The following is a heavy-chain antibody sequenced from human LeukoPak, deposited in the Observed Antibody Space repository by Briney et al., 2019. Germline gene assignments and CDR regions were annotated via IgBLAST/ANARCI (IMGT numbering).Heavy chain of an antibody. CDR2: INHSGST. CDR1: GGSFSGYY. D-gene: IGHD1-26*01. V-gene: IGHV4-34*01. J-gene: IGHJ5*02. Sequence: SETLSLTCAVYGGSFSGYYWSWIRQPPGKGLEWIGEINHSGSTNYNPSLKSRVTISVDTSKNQFSPKLSSVTAADTAVYYCARARPGSPDHWGPGTLVTVSS. CDR3: ARARPGSPDH.